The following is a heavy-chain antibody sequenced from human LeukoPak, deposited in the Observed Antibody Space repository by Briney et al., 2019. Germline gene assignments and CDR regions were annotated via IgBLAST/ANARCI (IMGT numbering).Heavy chain of an antibody. CDR2: IIPMFGTP. J-gene: IGHJ4*02. D-gene: IGHD3-22*01. CDR1: GGTSTTYA. CDR3: ARAPLGPGSYYESTGYYYFDC. Sequence: SVKVSCKASGGTSTTYAINWVRQAPGQGLEWMGGIIPMFGTPHYAQKFQGRVTIIADESMGTAYMDLSSLRSNDTAVYFCARAPLGPGSYYESTGYYYFDCWGQGSLVTVSS. V-gene: IGHV1-69*13.